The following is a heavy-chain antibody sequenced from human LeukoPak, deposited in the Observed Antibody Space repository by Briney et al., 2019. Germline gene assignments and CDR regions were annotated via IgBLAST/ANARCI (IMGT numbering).Heavy chain of an antibody. D-gene: IGHD2-8*01. CDR1: GYTFTSYG. Sequence: GSVKASCKASGYTFTSYGISWVRQAPGQGLEWMGWISAYNGNTNYAQKLQGRVTMTTDTSTSTAYMELRSLRSDDTAVYYCARDRRDCTNGVCYPLWRWLVNGAYFDYWGQGTLVTVSS. CDR2: ISAYNGNT. J-gene: IGHJ4*02. CDR3: ARDRRDCTNGVCYPLWRWLVNGAYFDY. V-gene: IGHV1-18*01.